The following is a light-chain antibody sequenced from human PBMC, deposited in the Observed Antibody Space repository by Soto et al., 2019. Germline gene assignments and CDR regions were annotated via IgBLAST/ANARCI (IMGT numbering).Light chain of an antibody. V-gene: IGKV3-20*01. Sequence: EIVLTQYPGTLSLSPGERGTLSCRASQSVSSTFLAWYQQKPGQAPRLLIYGVSSRATGIPDRFSGSGSGTDFTLTISSLQPEDFATYYCQQSYSTPLTFGGGTKVEIK. CDR1: QSVSSTF. CDR2: GVS. J-gene: IGKJ4*01. CDR3: QQSYSTPLT.